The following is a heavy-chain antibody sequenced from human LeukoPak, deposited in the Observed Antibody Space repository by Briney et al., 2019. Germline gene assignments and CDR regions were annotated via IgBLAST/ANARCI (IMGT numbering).Heavy chain of an antibody. CDR2: SDPEDGER. Sequence: GASVKVSCKVSGKTPSDLSIHWLRQPPGKGLEWLGGSDPEDGERIYAQMFQGRVTMTEDTSIDTAYMELSSLRSEDTAVYYCVTGFTTMAVDYFDYWGQGTLVTVSP. V-gene: IGHV1-24*01. J-gene: IGHJ4*02. D-gene: IGHD5-18*01. CDR1: GKTPSDLS. CDR3: VTGFTTMAVDYFDY.